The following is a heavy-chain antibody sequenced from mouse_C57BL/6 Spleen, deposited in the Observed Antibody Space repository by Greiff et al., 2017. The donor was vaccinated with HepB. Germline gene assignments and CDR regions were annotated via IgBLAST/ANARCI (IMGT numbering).Heavy chain of an antibody. V-gene: IGHV14-2*01. CDR3: ASPVVADFDY. CDR1: GFNIKDYY. J-gene: IGHJ2*01. D-gene: IGHD1-1*01. CDR2: IDPEDGET. Sequence: DVKLVESGAELVKPGASVKLSCTASGFNIKDYYMHWVKQRTEQGLEWIGRIDPEDGETKYAPKFQGKATITADTSSNTAYLQLSSLTSEDTAVYYCASPVVADFDYWGQGTTLTVSS.